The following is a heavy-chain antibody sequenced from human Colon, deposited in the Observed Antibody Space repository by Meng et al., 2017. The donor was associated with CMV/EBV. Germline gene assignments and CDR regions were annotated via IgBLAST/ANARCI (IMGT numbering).Heavy chain of an antibody. Sequence: QGQVVESGGGVVQPGGSLRHSCVTSGFIFSHYSMQWVRQSPGKGLEWVAHIRFDGSQQFYVQSVKGRFTVSRHDPKNTLYLQMNDLRPEDTGVYYCATDHLWGMPNWGRGTLVTVSS. CDR1: GFIFSHYS. D-gene: IGHD3-3*02. CDR3: ATDHLWGMPN. V-gene: IGHV3-30*02. J-gene: IGHJ4*02. CDR2: IRFDGSQQ.